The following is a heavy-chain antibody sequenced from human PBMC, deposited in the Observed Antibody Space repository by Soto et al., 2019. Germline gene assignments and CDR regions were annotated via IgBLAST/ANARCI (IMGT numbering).Heavy chain of an antibody. CDR3: AKVSVRELSYDFWSG. CDR1: GFTFSSNA. D-gene: IGHD3-3*01. CDR2: ISGSGGST. J-gene: IGHJ4*02. V-gene: IGHV3-23*01. Sequence: GGSLRLSCAASGFTFSSNAMSWVRQAPGKGLEWVSAISGSGGSTYYADSVKGRFTISRDNSKNTLYLQMNSLRAEDTAVYYCAKVSVRELSYDFWSGWGQGTLVTISS.